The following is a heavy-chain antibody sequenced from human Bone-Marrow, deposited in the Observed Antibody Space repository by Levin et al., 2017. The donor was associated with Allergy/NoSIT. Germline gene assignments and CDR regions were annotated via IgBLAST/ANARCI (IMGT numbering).Heavy chain of an antibody. CDR3: AKDEGPFSSSFAFDC. D-gene: IGHD2-2*01. CDR1: GFNFASSG. CDR2: ISGTGRHI. V-gene: IGHV3-21*01. Sequence: LSLTCAASGFNFASSGMNWVRQAPCKGLEWVSSISGTGRHIYLADSLKGRFTISRDNAKNSLSLQMNNLRVEDTAVFYCAKDEGPFSSSFAFDCWGQGALVTVSS. J-gene: IGHJ4*02.